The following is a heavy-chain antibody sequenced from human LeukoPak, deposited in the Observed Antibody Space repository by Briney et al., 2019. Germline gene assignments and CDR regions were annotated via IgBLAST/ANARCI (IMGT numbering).Heavy chain of an antibody. D-gene: IGHD4-17*01. CDR3: ARSYYGDYRFDP. CDR2: INAGNGNT. V-gene: IGHV1-3*01. J-gene: IGHJ5*02. CDR1: GGTFSSYA. Sequence: VASVKVSCKASGGTFSSYAISWVRQAPGQGLEWMGWINAGNGNTKYSQKFQGRVTITRDTSASTAYMELSSLRSEDTAVYYCARSYYGDYRFDPWGQGTLVTVSS.